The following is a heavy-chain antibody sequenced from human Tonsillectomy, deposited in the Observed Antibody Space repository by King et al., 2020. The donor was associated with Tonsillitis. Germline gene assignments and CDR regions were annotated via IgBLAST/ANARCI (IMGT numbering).Heavy chain of an antibody. CDR3: ARRGSSWLYDYYYYGMDV. CDR2: IYYSGST. V-gene: IGHV4-39*01. D-gene: IGHD6-13*01. J-gene: IGHJ6*02. CDR1: GGSISSSSYY. Sequence: LQLQESGPGLVKPSETLSLTCTVSGGSISSSSYYWGWIRQPPGKGLEWIGRIYYSGSTYYNPPLKSRVTISVDTSKNQFSLKLSSVTAADTAVYYCARRGSSWLYDYYYYGMDVWGQGTTVPVSS.